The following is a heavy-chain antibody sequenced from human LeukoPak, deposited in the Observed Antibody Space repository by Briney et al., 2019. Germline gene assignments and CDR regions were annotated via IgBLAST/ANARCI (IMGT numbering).Heavy chain of an antibody. CDR2: IYSGGSK. CDR3: ARDLSTYYDFWSGYSY. J-gene: IGHJ4*02. Sequence: GGSLRLSCAASGFTVSSNYMSWVRQAPGKGLEWVSVIYSGGSKYYADSVKGRFTISRDNSKNTLYLQMSSLRAEDTAVYYCARDLSTYYDFWSGYSYWGQGTLVTVSS. D-gene: IGHD3-3*01. V-gene: IGHV3-53*05. CDR1: GFTVSSNY.